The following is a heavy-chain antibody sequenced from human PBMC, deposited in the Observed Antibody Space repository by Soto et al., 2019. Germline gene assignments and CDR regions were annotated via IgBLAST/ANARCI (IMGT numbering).Heavy chain of an antibody. J-gene: IGHJ5*02. CDR2: ISVDGRRT. CDR1: GFTFSSYA. Sequence: EVHLLESGGGLVQPGGSLRLSCAASGFTFSSYAMTWVRQAPGKGLEWVSGISVDGRRTYYAASVKGRFTISRDNSENTLYLQMNSLRADDTAVYYCTKTGTLLTGNNWFDRWGQGTLVTVSS. D-gene: IGHD3-9*01. V-gene: IGHV3-23*01. CDR3: TKTGTLLTGNNWFDR.